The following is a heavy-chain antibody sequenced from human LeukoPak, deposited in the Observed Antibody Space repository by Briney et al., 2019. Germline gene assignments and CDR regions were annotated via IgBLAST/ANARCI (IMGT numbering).Heavy chain of an antibody. CDR3: ARDLVVPAAMGANWFDP. J-gene: IGHJ5*02. CDR2: INHSGST. CDR1: GGSFSGYY. Sequence: LETLSLTCAVYGGSFSGYYWSWIRQPPGKGLEWIGEINHSGSTNYNPSLKSRVTISVDTSKNQFSLKLSSVTAADTAVYYCARDLVVPAAMGANWFDPWGQGTLVTVSS. V-gene: IGHV4-34*01. D-gene: IGHD2-2*01.